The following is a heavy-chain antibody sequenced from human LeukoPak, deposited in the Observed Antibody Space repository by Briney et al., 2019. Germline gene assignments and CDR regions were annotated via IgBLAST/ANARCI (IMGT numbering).Heavy chain of an antibody. CDR2: IIPIFGTA. Sequence: ASVKVYCKASGGAFSNYAISWVRQAPGQGLEWMGRIIPIFGTANYAQKFQGRVTITTDESTSTAYMELSSLRSEDTAVYYCARALAYDSSAHGYWGQGTLVTVSS. CDR1: GGAFSNYA. CDR3: ARALAYDSSAHGY. J-gene: IGHJ4*02. D-gene: IGHD3-22*01. V-gene: IGHV1-69*05.